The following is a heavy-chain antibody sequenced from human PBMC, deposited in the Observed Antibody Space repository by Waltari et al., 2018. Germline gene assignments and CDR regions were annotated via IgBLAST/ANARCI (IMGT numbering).Heavy chain of an antibody. CDR1: GGSISSGSYY. CDR2: IYTSGST. D-gene: IGHD6-13*01. V-gene: IGHV4-61*02. CDR3: ARAGRYSSSWYVDY. Sequence: QVQLQESGPGLVKPSQTLSLTCTVSGGSISSGSYYWSWIRQPAGKGLEWIGRIYTSGSTNYNPSLKSRVTISVDTSKTQFSLKLSSVTAADTAVYYCARAGRYSSSWYVDYWGQGTPVTVRS. J-gene: IGHJ4*02.